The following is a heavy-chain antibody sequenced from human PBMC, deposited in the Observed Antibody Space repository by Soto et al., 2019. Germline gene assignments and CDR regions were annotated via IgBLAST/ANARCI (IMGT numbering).Heavy chain of an antibody. Sequence: QVQLQESGPGLVEPSQTLSLTCTVSGGSISSVYYYWSWIRQPPGKGLEWMGHIYDSGSTYSNPSVESRASISVDPSQNQVSLKLTSVTDADTAVYYCARGPAGDKVDYWGQGTLVTVSS. CDR3: ARGPAGDKVDY. V-gene: IGHV4-30-4*01. CDR1: GGSISSVYYY. CDR2: IYDSGST. J-gene: IGHJ4*02. D-gene: IGHD7-27*01.